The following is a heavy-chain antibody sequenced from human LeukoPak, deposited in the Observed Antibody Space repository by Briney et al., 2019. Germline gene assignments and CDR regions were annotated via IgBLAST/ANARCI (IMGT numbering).Heavy chain of an antibody. CDR2: ISGGGGGT. CDR3: AKEGTVSTSFDY. Sequence: PGGSLRLSCAASGFTFSSYAMNWVRQAPGKGLEWVSDISGGGGGTYYPNSVKGRFTISRDNSKTTLYIQMTNLRVEDTALYYCAKEGTVSTSFDYWGQGTLVTVSS. CDR1: GFTFSSYA. D-gene: IGHD4-11*01. J-gene: IGHJ4*02. V-gene: IGHV3-23*01.